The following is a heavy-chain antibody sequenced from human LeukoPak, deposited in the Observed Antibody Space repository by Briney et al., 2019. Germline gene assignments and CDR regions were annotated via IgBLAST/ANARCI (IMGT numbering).Heavy chain of an antibody. V-gene: IGHV4-34*01. J-gene: IGHJ6*02. CDR2: INHSGST. Sequence: PSETLSLTCAVYGGSFSGYYWSWIRQPPGKGLEWIGEINHSGSTNYNPSLKSRVTISVDTSKNQFSLKLSSVTAADTAVYYCARSYDFWSGYLTYYYGMDVWGQGTTVTVSS. CDR1: GGSFSGYY. D-gene: IGHD3-3*01. CDR3: ARSYDFWSGYLTYYYGMDV.